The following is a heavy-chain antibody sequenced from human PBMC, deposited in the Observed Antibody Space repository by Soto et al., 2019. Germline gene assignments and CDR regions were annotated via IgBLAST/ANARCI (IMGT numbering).Heavy chain of an antibody. CDR3: ARDQVNYYDSSGYYRIFDY. D-gene: IGHD3-22*01. CDR1: GFTFSSYG. CDR2: IWYDGSNK. V-gene: IGHV3-33*01. J-gene: IGHJ4*02. Sequence: GGSLRLSCGASGFTFSSYGMHWVRQAPGKGLEWVAVIWYDGSNKYYADSVKGRFTISRDNSKNTLYLQMNSLRAEDTAVYYCARDQVNYYDSSGYYRIFDYWGQGTLVTVSS.